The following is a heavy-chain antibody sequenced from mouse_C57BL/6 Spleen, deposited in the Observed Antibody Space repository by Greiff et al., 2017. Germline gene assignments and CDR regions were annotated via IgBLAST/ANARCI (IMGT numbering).Heavy chain of an antibody. D-gene: IGHD1-1*01. Sequence: QVQLQQPGAELVMPGASVKLSCKASGYTFTSYWMHWVKQRPGQGLEWIGEIDPSDSYTNYNQKFKGKSTLTVDKSSSTAYMQLSSLTSEDSAVYYCARRGFYYGSSSNWYFDVWGTGTPVTVSS. J-gene: IGHJ1*03. CDR1: GYTFTSYW. CDR2: IDPSDSYT. V-gene: IGHV1-69*01. CDR3: ARRGFYYGSSSNWYFDV.